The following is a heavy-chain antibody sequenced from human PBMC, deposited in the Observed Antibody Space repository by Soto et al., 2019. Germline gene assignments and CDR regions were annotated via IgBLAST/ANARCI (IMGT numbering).Heavy chain of an antibody. CDR1: GGSISSSSYY. CDR3: ARGSGWRVDP. CDR2: IYYSGTT. V-gene: IGHV4-39*07. Sequence: SETLSLTCTVSGGSISSSSYYWGWIRQPPEKGLEWIGKIYYSGTTNYNPSLNRRVIILLDKSKNQLSLKLTFLTAADTAVYYCARGSGWRVDPWGQGTLVTVSS. J-gene: IGHJ5*02. D-gene: IGHD2-15*01.